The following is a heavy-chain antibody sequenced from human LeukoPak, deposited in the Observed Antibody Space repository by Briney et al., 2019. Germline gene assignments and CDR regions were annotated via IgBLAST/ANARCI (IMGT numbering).Heavy chain of an antibody. V-gene: IGHV4-34*01. CDR1: GGSFSNYY. D-gene: IGHD1-7*01. Sequence: SDPLSLTCAVYGGSFSNYYWSWIRQTPGKGVEWIGEINDSGRINYNPSLMSRVTLSVDTSKNQFSLRLTSVTATDTAVYYCARRWNYGRNYYIDVWGKGATVSVSS. CDR2: INDSGRI. J-gene: IGHJ6*03. CDR3: ARRWNYGRNYYIDV.